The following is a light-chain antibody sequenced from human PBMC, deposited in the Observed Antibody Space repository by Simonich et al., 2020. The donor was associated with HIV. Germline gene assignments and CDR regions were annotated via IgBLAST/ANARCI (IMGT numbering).Light chain of an antibody. V-gene: IGKV3-15*01. Sequence: EIVMTQSTATLSVSPGERATLSCRASQSVSSNLAWNQQKPGQTPRLLIYGASTRATCIPARFSGSESGTEFTLTISSLQSEDFAVYYCQQYNNWPPATFGQGTKVEIK. CDR1: QSVSSN. CDR2: GAS. J-gene: IGKJ1*01. CDR3: QQYNNWPPAT.